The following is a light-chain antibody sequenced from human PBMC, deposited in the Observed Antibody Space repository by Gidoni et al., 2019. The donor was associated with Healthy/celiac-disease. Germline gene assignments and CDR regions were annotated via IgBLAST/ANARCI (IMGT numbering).Light chain of an antibody. J-gene: IGKJ1*01. CDR3: QQYNNWPPWT. CDR2: GAS. CDR1: QSVSSN. V-gene: IGKV3-15*01. Sequence: EIVMTQSPATLSVSPGERATLSCRASQSVSSNLAWYQQKPGQAPRLLIYGASTRATGIPPPFSGSGSGTEFTLTISSLQSEDFAVYYCQQYNNWPPWTFGQGTKVEIK.